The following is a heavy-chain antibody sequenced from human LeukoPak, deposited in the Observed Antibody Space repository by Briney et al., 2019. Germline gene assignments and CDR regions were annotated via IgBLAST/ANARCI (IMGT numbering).Heavy chain of an antibody. CDR3: ARAAAGTGGNWFDP. D-gene: IGHD6-13*01. J-gene: IGHJ5*02. V-gene: IGHV1-18*01. Sequence: GASVKVSCKASGYTFTNYAMHWVRQAPGQRLEWMGWISAYNGNTNYAQKLQGRVTMTTDTSTSTAYMELRSLRSDDTAVYYCARAAAGTGGNWFDPWGQGTLVTVSS. CDR2: ISAYNGNT. CDR1: GYTFTNYA.